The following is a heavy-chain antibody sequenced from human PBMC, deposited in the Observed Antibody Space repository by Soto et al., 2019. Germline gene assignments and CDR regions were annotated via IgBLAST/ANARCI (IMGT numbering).Heavy chain of an antibody. Sequence: SVKVSCKASGFTFTSSAFQWVRQARGQRLEWIGWIAVGSGYTNYAQRFQDRVTLTRDMSTATTYMELSRLTSEDAAIYYCAADATAWQQMVPSDYWGQGTLVTVSS. V-gene: IGHV1-58*01. CDR1: GFTFTSSA. J-gene: IGHJ4*02. CDR3: AADATAWQQMVPSDY. D-gene: IGHD2-8*01. CDR2: IAVGSGYT.